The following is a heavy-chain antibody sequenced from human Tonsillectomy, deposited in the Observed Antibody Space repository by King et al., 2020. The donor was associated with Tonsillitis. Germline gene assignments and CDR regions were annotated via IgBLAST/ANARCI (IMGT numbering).Heavy chain of an antibody. D-gene: IGHD3-16*01. CDR2: IYYRGKA. V-gene: IGHV4-39*01. J-gene: IGHJ6*03. CDR3: ARHTSWGAYYYYIDV. Sequence: LQLQESGPGLVKPSETLSLSCTVSGGSISSDSYYWGWIRQPPGKGLEWIGSIYYRGKAYYNPSLKSRVTISVDTSKNQFSLRLSSVTAADTAVYYCARHTSWGAYYYYIDVWGKGTTVTVSS. CDR1: GGSISSDSYY.